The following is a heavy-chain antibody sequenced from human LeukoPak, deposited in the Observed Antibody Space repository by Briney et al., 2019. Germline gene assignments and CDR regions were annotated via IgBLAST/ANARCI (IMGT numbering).Heavy chain of an antibody. Sequence: GGSLRLSCAASGFTFSSYSMNWVRQAPGKGLEWVSSISSSSSYIYYADSVKGRFTISRDNAKNSLYLQMNSLRAEDTAVYYCARGSGSYPNWFDPWGQGTLVTVSS. CDR2: ISSSSSYI. CDR3: ARGSGSYPNWFDP. V-gene: IGHV3-21*01. CDR1: GFTFSSYS. J-gene: IGHJ5*02. D-gene: IGHD1-26*01.